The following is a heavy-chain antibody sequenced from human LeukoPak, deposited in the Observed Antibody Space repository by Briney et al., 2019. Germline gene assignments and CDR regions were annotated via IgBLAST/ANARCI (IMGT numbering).Heavy chain of an antibody. CDR1: GDSISSYS. D-gene: IGHD2-15*01. CDR3: ARDRGYCSGNNCYRWFDP. Sequence: PSETLSLTCTVSGDSISSYSWSWIRLPPGKVLEWIGYFYYSGSTKYNPSLKSRVTISVDTSRNHFSLKLSSVTAADTAMYYCARDRGYCSGNNCYRWFDPWGQGTLVTVSS. V-gene: IGHV4-59*01. J-gene: IGHJ5*02. CDR2: FYYSGST.